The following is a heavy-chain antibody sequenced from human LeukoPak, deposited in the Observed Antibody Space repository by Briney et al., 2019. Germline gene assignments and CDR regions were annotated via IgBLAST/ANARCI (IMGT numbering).Heavy chain of an antibody. CDR3: AKDHGSSGYLGAFDI. CDR1: GFTFTTYA. D-gene: IGHD3-22*01. CDR2: IANSGGST. V-gene: IGHV3-23*01. J-gene: IGHJ3*02. Sequence: GGSLRLSSAASGFTFTTYAMGWVRLAPGKGLEWVSTIANSGGSTYYADSVKGRFTISRDNSKNTLYLQMNSLRAEDTAVYYCAKDHGSSGYLGAFDIWGQGTMVTVSS.